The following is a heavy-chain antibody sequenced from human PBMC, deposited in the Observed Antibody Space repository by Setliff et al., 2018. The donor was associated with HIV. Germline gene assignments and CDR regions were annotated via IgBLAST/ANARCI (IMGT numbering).Heavy chain of an antibody. D-gene: IGHD5-12*01. CDR3: ARDLKEDSGSDVIGLSSDTFDI. J-gene: IGHJ3*02. V-gene: IGHV1-69*05. CDR1: GGTFSSYA. Sequence: SVKVSCKASGGTFSSYAISWVRQAPGQGLEWMGGIIPISGTVNYAQKFWGRVTITTHESTSTAYMELSSLRSEDTAVYYCARDLKEDSGSDVIGLSSDTFDIWGQGTMVTVSS. CDR2: IIPISGTV.